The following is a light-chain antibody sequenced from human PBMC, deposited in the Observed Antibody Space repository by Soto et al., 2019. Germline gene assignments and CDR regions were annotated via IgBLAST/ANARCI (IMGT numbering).Light chain of an antibody. Sequence: IVLTQSPATLSLSPGERATLSCRASQSVGSSLAWYQQKPGQAPRLLIYDASNRATGIPARFSGSGSGTDFTLTISSLEPEDFAIYYCQQRTNWPLYTFDQGTKVEVK. CDR2: DAS. V-gene: IGKV3-11*01. CDR3: QQRTNWPLYT. J-gene: IGKJ2*01. CDR1: QSVGSS.